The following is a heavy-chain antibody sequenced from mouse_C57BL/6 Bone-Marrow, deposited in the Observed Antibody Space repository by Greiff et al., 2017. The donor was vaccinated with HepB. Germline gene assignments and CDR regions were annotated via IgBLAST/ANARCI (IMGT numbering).Heavy chain of an antibody. D-gene: IGHD1-1*01. V-gene: IGHV5-6*02. J-gene: IGHJ1*03. Sequence: EVKLMESGGDLVKPGGSLKLSCAASGFTFSSYGMSWVRQTPDKRLEWVATISSGGSYTYYPDSVKGRFTISRDNAKNTLYLQVSRLKSEDTAMYYCSRRGYGSSHWYFDVWGTGTTVTVSS. CDR2: ISSGGSYT. CDR1: GFTFSSYG. CDR3: SRRGYGSSHWYFDV.